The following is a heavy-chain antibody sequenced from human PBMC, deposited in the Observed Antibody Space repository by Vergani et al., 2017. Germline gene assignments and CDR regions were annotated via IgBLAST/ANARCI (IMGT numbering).Heavy chain of an antibody. Sequence: QVQLVESGGGVVQRGGSLRLSCATSGFTLSNYDMQWIRQRPGNGLEFVAFIQFDGSNQYYADTVKGRFTLSRDFSKNTLYLQMNSLRTDDTATYYCAKHFRGWGIDYWGQGTQVIVSS. J-gene: IGHJ4*02. V-gene: IGHV3-30*02. CDR1: GFTLSNYD. CDR2: IQFDGSNQ. CDR3: AKHFRGWGIDY. D-gene: IGHD3-16*01.